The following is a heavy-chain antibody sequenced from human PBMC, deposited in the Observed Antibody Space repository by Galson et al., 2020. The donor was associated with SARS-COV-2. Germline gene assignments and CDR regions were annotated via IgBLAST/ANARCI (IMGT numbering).Heavy chain of an antibody. Sequence: GGSLRLSCAASGFTFSSYDMHWVRQATGKGLEWVSAIGTAGDTYYPGSVKGRFTISRENAKNSLYLQMNSLRAGDTAVYYCARGVTTFYYYYMDVWGKGTTVTVSS. CDR3: ARGVTTFYYYYMDV. CDR2: IGTAGDT. V-gene: IGHV3-13*01. CDR1: GFTFSSYD. D-gene: IGHD4-17*01. J-gene: IGHJ6*03.